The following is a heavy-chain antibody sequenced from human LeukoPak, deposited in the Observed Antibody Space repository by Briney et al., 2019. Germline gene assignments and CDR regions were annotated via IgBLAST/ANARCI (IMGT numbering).Heavy chain of an antibody. D-gene: IGHD2-2*01. CDR3: AKDQRTSWYFDL. CDR1: GFIFSDYG. Sequence: GGSLRLSCAASGFIFSDYGIHWVRQAPGRGLEWVAFMSDDGSDKYYADSVRGRFTISRDNSQSTVHLHMSSPRVEDTAVYYCAKDQRTSWYFDLWGQGTLVTVSS. CDR2: MSDDGSDK. V-gene: IGHV3-30*18. J-gene: IGHJ4*02.